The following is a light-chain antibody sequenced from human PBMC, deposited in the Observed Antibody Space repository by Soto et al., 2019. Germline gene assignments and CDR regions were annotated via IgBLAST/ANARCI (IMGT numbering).Light chain of an antibody. CDR1: QSISGW. Sequence: DIQMTQSTSTLSASVGDRVTITCRASQSISGWLAWYQQKPGTAPKVLIYDVSSLQSGVPSRFSGSASGTEFTLTISSLQPDDFATYYCQQYKSELYTFGQGTKVDIK. CDR2: DVS. CDR3: QQYKSELYT. J-gene: IGKJ2*01. V-gene: IGKV1-5*01.